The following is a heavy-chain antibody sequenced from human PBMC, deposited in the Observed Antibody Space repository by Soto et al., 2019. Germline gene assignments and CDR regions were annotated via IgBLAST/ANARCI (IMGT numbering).Heavy chain of an antibody. CDR2: INHSGST. J-gene: IGHJ4*02. CDR1: GGSFSGYY. V-gene: IGHV4-34*01. CDR3: ARTQSGYDYFGYFDY. D-gene: IGHD5-12*01. Sequence: QVQLQQWGAGLLKPSETLSLTCAVSGGSFSGYYWSWIRQPPGKGLEWIGEINHSGSTNYNPSLKSRVTTPVDTSKNQFSLKLSSVTAADTAVYYCARTQSGYDYFGYFDYWGQGTLVTVSS.